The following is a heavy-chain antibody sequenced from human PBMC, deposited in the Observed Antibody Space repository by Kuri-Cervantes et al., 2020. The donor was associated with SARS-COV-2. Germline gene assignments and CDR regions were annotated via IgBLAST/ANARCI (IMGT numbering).Heavy chain of an antibody. CDR3: ARPYVDTAMVISILFDY. CDR1: GGSISSSSYY. CDR2: IYYSGST. D-gene: IGHD5-18*01. Sequence: SETLSLTCTVSGGSISSSSYYWGWIRQPPGKGLEWIGSIYYSGSTYYNPSLKSRVTISVDTSKNQFSLKLSSVTAADTAVYYCARPYVDTAMVISILFDYWGQGTLVTVSS. J-gene: IGHJ4*02. V-gene: IGHV4-39*01.